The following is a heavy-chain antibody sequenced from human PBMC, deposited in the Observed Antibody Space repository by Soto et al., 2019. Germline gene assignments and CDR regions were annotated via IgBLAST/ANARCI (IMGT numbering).Heavy chain of an antibody. V-gene: IGHV4-4*02. Sequence: KPSETLSLTCAVSGGSISSSNWWSWVRQPPGKGLEWIGEIYHSGSTNYNPSLKSRVTISVDKSKNQFSLKLSSVTAADTAVYYCARDPIAVAADYYYYYGMDVWGQGTTVTVSS. CDR1: GGSISSSNW. D-gene: IGHD6-19*01. CDR2: IYHSGST. J-gene: IGHJ6*02. CDR3: ARDPIAVAADYYYYYGMDV.